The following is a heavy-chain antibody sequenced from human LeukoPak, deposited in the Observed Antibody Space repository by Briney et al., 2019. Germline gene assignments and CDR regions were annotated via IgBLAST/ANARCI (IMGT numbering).Heavy chain of an antibody. V-gene: IGHV3-23*01. D-gene: IGHD3-9*01. CDR2: ISGSGGST. J-gene: IGHJ4*02. CDR1: GFTFSSYG. CDR3: AKGPPVYDILTGYYQGY. Sequence: QTGGSLRLSRAASGFTFSSYGMSWVRQAPGKGLEWVSAISGSGGSTYYADSVKGRFTISRDNSKNTLYLQMNSLRAEDTAVYYCAKGPPVYDILTGYYQGYWGQGTLVTVSS.